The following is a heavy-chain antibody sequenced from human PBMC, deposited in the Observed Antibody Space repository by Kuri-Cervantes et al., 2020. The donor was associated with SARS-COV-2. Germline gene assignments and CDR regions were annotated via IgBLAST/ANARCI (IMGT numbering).Heavy chain of an antibody. CDR3: AKALPLGHQSYYPMDV. V-gene: IGHV3-23*01. J-gene: IGHJ6*02. CDR1: GFTFSDFA. CDR2: LTSTEGLA. D-gene: IGHD3-22*01. Sequence: GGSLRLSCSASGFTFSDFAMTWVRQAPRKGLEWVSSLTSTEGLAYYADSVRGRFTISRDNSRNILFLQMSSLRVEDSAVYYCAKALPLGHQSYYPMDVWGQGATVTVSS.